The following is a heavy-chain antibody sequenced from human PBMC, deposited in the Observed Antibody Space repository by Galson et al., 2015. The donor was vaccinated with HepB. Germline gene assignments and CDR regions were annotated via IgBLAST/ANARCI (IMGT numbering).Heavy chain of an antibody. CDR1: GFSLSTSEVA. J-gene: IGHJ4*02. V-gene: IGHV2-5*01. D-gene: IGHD1-26*01. CDR3: PHSPLIVGASLFDY. Sequence: PALVKPTPPLTLTCTFSGFSLSTSEVAVGWIRPPPGKALEWLALIYWNDDQSYSPSLRSRLTITKDPPKNQVVLTMTNMDPVDTTSYDCPHSPLIVGASLFDYWGQGTLVTVSS. CDR2: IYWNDDQ.